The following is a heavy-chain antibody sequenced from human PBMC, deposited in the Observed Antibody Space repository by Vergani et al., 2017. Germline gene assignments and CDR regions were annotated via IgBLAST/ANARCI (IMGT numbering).Heavy chain of an antibody. CDR3: AREAYYYDSSGPHDAFDI. CDR2: IYTSGST. D-gene: IGHD3-22*01. CDR1: GGSLSSGSYY. J-gene: IGHJ3*02. V-gene: IGHV4-61*02. Sequence: QVQLQESGPGLVKPSQTLSLTCTVSGGSLSSGSYYWSWIRQPAGKGLEWIGRIYTSGSTNYNPSLKSRVTISVDTSKNQFSLKLSSVTAADTAVYYCAREAYYYDSSGPHDAFDIWGQGTMVTVSS.